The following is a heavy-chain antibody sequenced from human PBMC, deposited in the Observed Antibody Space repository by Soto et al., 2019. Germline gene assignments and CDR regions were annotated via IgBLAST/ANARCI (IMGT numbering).Heavy chain of an antibody. Sequence: GGSLRLSCAASGFTFSSYAMHWVRQAPGKGLEWVAVISYDGSNKYYADSVKGRFTISRDNSKNTLYLQMNSLRAEDTAVYYCARPYSSGWYLSFSHWGQGTLVTVSS. CDR2: ISYDGSNK. D-gene: IGHD6-19*01. CDR1: GFTFSSYA. CDR3: ARPYSSGWYLSFSH. V-gene: IGHV3-30-3*01. J-gene: IGHJ4*02.